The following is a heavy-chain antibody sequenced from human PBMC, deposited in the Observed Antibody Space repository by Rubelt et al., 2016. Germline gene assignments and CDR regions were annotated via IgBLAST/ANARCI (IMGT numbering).Heavy chain of an antibody. Sequence: QVQLVQSGAEVKKPGASVKVSCKASGYTFTSYGISWVRQAPGQGLEWMGWISAYNGNTNFEEKLKGRVTMTTDTSTSTAYMELRSLRSDDTAVYYCARALPTWELPRSDYWGQGTLVTVSS. V-gene: IGHV1-18*01. CDR2: ISAYNGNT. J-gene: IGHJ4*02. CDR3: ARALPTWELPRSDY. D-gene: IGHD1-26*01. CDR1: GYTFTSYG.